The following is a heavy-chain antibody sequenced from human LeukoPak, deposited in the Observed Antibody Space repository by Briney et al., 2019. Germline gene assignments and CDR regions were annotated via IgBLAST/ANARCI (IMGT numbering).Heavy chain of an antibody. V-gene: IGHV4-59*08. CDR2: IYYSGST. CDR1: GGSISSYY. CDR3: ARAEAYSGYGSFDY. Sequence: SETLSLTCTVSGGSISSYYWSWIRQPPGKGLEWIGYIYYSGSTNYNPSLKSRVTISVDTSKNQFSLKLSSVTAADTAVYYCARAEAYSGYGSFDYWGQGTLVTVSS. J-gene: IGHJ4*02. D-gene: IGHD5-12*01.